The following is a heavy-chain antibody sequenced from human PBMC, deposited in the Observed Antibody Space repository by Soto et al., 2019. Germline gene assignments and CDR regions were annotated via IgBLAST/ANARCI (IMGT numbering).Heavy chain of an antibody. Sequence: SETLSLTFTAYCGSMSSYYWTLTRQPPGKGLEWIGYIYYSGNTNYNPSLNSRVTISIDTSNNQFSLRLTSVTAADTAVYYCARIDSSGYHNWFDPWGQGMLVT. CDR3: ARIDSSGYHNWFDP. CDR2: IYYSGNT. CDR1: CGSMSSYY. V-gene: IGHV4-59*01. J-gene: IGHJ5*02. D-gene: IGHD3-22*01.